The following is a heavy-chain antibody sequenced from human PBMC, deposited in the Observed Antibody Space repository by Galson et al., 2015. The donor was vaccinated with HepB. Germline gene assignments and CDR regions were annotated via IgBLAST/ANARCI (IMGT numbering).Heavy chain of an antibody. CDR2: MSDSGNT. Sequence: LSLTCTVSGGSIHSYYWGWIRQPPGKGLEWIGYMSDSGNTDYNPSLKRRVTASLDLSKSQFSLNVTSVTAADTAVYYCARVSGGHKYPNYYFYGLDVWGQGTTVTVSS. CDR1: GGSIHSYY. D-gene: IGHD4-23*01. V-gene: IGHV4-59*01. CDR3: ARVSGGHKYPNYYFYGLDV. J-gene: IGHJ6*02.